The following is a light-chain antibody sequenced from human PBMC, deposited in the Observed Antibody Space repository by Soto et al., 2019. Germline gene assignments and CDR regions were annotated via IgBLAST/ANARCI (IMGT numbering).Light chain of an antibody. J-gene: IGKJ2*01. CDR3: QQYYSYPQYT. V-gene: IGKV1-8*01. Sequence: AIRMTQSPSSFSASTGDRVTITCRASQGISSYLAWYQQKPGKAPKLLIYAASTLQSGVPSRFSGSGSGSAFTLSISCLQSEDFANYYRQQYYSYPQYTFGQGTKLEIK. CDR2: AAS. CDR1: QGISSY.